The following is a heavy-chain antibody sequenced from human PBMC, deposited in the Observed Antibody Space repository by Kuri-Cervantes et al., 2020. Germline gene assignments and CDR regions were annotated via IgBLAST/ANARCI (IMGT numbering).Heavy chain of an antibody. J-gene: IGHJ4*02. CDR3: VRQEFYAASGYLFDY. CDR1: GFSFSDYT. V-gene: IGHV3-21*03. D-gene: IGHD3-22*01. Sequence: GESLKISCAASGFSFSDYTLNWVRQAPGGGLEWVSSISYSSSYIYYADSVKGRFTVSRDNAKNSLYLQMNSLTIEDTAVYYCVRQEFYAASGYLFDYWGQGVLVTVSS. CDR2: ISYSSSYI.